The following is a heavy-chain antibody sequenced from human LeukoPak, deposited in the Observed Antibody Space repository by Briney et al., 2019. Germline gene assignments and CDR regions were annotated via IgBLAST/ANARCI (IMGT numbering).Heavy chain of an antibody. CDR2: IYYTGST. CDR3: ARDGYSSSWTPFDY. CDR1: GGSIGSYY. J-gene: IGHJ4*02. Sequence: SETLSLTCTVSGGSIGSYYWSWIRQPPGKGLEWIGYIYYTGSTDYNPSLKSRVTISVDTSKNQFSLKLRSVTAADTAVYYCARDGYSSSWTPFDYWGQGTLVTVSS. D-gene: IGHD6-13*01. V-gene: IGHV4-59*01.